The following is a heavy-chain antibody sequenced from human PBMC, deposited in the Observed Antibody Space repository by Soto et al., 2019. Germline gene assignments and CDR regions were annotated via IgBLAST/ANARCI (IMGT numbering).Heavy chain of an antibody. V-gene: IGHV5-51*01. Sequence: GESLKISCKGSGYSFTSYWIGWVRQMPGKGLEWMGIIYPGDSNTRYSPSLQGQVTISVDKSISTAYLQWSSLKATDTAMYYCARHAYDFWSGHPNPRYYYGMDVWGQGTTVNV. CDR2: IYPGDSNT. D-gene: IGHD3-3*01. CDR3: ARHAYDFWSGHPNPRYYYGMDV. CDR1: GYSFTSYW. J-gene: IGHJ6*02.